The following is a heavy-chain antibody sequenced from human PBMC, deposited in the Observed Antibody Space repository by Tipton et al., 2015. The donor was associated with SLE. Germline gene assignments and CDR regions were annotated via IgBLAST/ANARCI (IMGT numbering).Heavy chain of an antibody. Sequence: TLSLTCTVSGGSISSYYWSWIRQPPGKGLEWIGYIYYSGSTNYNPSLKSRVTTSVDTSKNQFSLKLSSVTAADTAVYYCARRLWAFDIWGQGTMVTVSS. CDR3: ARRLWAFDI. J-gene: IGHJ3*02. CDR1: GGSISSYY. D-gene: IGHD2-21*01. V-gene: IGHV4-59*08. CDR2: IYYSGST.